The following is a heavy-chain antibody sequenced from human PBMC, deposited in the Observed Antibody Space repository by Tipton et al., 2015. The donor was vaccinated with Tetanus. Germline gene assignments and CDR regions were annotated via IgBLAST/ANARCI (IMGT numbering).Heavy chain of an antibody. V-gene: IGHV4-59*11. CDR3: AREMNRFFDI. CDR1: GGPISGHY. J-gene: IGHJ2*01. D-gene: IGHD1-14*01. Sequence: TLSLTCTVSGGPISGHYWSWIRQTPGRGLEWIGYISYAGYTSYSPSLKNRVTMSVDTSKNQLSLKLKSVTAADTAVYYCAREMNRFFDIWGRDTLVTVSS. CDR2: ISYAGYT.